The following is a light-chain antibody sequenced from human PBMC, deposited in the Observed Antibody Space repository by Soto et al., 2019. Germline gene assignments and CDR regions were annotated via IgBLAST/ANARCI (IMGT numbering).Light chain of an antibody. CDR2: EVS. CDR3: QQDLRPPLT. CDR1: QSLLPSDGKTY. V-gene: IGKV2D-29*01. J-gene: IGKJ3*01. Sequence: IVMTQTPLSLSVTLGPPASMSCTSSQSLLPSDGKTYLYWYLQKPGQPPQLLIYEVSNRFSGVPDRFSASGSGTDFTLTISSLQPEDFATYYCQQDLRPPLTFGPGTKVDIK.